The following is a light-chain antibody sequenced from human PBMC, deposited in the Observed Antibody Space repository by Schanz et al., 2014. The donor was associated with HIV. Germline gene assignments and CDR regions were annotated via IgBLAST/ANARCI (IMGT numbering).Light chain of an antibody. CDR2: RNN. V-gene: IGLV1-47*01. CDR1: SSKIGSNY. J-gene: IGLJ3*02. Sequence: QSVLTQPASASATPGQRVTISCSGFSSKIGSNYVYWYQYLPGTAPKLLIYRNNQRPSGVPDRFSGSKSGTSASLAISGLRSEDEADYYCAAWDDSLSGWVFGGGTKLTVL. CDR3: AAWDDSLSGWV.